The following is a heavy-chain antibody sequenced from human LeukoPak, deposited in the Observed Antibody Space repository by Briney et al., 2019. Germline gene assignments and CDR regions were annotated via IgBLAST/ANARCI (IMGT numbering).Heavy chain of an antibody. Sequence: PGGSLRLSCVPSGFSISNYWMDWARQAPGKVLEWVASVMKDGIDKYYVTSVRGRFSVSRDNGKNSLSLQMNSLTVDDTARYYCVRDLSSGWAYWGQGTVVTVSS. CDR1: GFSISNYW. V-gene: IGHV3-7*01. CDR2: VMKDGIDK. CDR3: VRDLSSGWAY. J-gene: IGHJ4*01. D-gene: IGHD3-22*01.